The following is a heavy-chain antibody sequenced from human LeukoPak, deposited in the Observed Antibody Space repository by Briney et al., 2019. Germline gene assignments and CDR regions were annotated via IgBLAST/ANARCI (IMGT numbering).Heavy chain of an antibody. CDR1: GGSISSSTYY. CDR3: ARHRGCSGGSCRFDY. J-gene: IGHJ4*02. CDR2: INYSGTT. Sequence: SETLSLTCTVSGGSISSSTYYWGWIRQPPGKGLEWLGTINYSGTTYHNPSLKSRVTISVDTSKNQFSLQMSSVTAADTAVYCCARHRGCSGGSCRFDYWGQGTLVPVSS. V-gene: IGHV4-39*01. D-gene: IGHD2-15*01.